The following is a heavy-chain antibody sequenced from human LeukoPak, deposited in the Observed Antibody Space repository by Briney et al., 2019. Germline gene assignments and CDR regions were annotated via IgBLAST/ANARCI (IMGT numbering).Heavy chain of an antibody. CDR3: ARGPTAMVTRAFDI. V-gene: IGHV3-7*01. Sequence: PGGSLRLSCAASGFTFSSYWMSWVRQAPGKGLEWVANIKQDGSEKYYVDSVKGRFTISRDSAKNSLYLQMNSLRAEDTAVYYCARGPTAMVTRAFDIWGQGTMVTVSS. J-gene: IGHJ3*02. CDR1: GFTFSSYW. D-gene: IGHD5-18*01. CDR2: IKQDGSEK.